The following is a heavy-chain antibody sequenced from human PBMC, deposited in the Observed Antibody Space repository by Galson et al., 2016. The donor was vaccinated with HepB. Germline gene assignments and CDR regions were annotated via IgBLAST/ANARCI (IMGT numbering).Heavy chain of an antibody. CDR3: AIDRVGVGSLEN. V-gene: IGHV1-24*01. D-gene: IGHD1-26*01. J-gene: IGHJ4*02. CDR1: GYTLTDLS. CDR2: FDPEEAET. Sequence: SVKVSCKVSGYTLTDLSMHWVRQTPRKGLEWMGGFDPEEAETIYAQKFQGRVSMTEDTSTDTAYMELSGLRAEDTAMYYCAIDRVGVGSLENWGQGTLVTVSS.